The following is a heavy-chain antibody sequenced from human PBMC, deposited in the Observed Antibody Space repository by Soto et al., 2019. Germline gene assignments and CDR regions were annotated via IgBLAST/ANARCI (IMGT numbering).Heavy chain of an antibody. CDR3: AGPWYYYDSSGYHDAFDI. D-gene: IGHD3-22*01. CDR1: GGTFSSYA. Sequence: QVQLVQSGAEVKKPGSSVKVSCKASGGTFSSYAISWVRQAPGQGLEWMGGIIPIFGTANYAQKFQGRVTITADESTSTAYMELSSLRSEDTAVYYCAGPWYYYDSSGYHDAFDIWGQGTMVTVSS. J-gene: IGHJ3*02. V-gene: IGHV1-69*12. CDR2: IIPIFGTA.